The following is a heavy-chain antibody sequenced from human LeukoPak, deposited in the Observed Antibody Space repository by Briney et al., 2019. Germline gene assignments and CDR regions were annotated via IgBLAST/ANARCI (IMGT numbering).Heavy chain of an antibody. Sequence: GGSLRLSCAASGFTFSSYDMHWVRQAPGKGLEWVAVISYDGSNKYYADSVKGRFTIPRDNAKNSLYLQMNSLRAEDTALYYCAKDRKDRGIAALHHYYYYGMDVWGQGTTVTVSS. CDR1: GFTFSSYD. V-gene: IGHV3-30*18. D-gene: IGHD6-6*01. J-gene: IGHJ6*02. CDR2: ISYDGSNK. CDR3: AKDRKDRGIAALHHYYYYGMDV.